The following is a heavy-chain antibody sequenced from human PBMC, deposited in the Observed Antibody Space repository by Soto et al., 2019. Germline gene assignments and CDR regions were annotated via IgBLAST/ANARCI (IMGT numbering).Heavy chain of an antibody. Sequence: QLQLQESGPGLVKPSETLSLTCTVSGGSISSSSYYWGWIRQPPGKGLEWIGSIYYSGSTYYNPSLKSRVTIPVETSKNQFSLKLSSVTAADTAVYYCARLPRNDLYRWFDPWGQGTLVTVSS. J-gene: IGHJ5*02. D-gene: IGHD1-1*01. CDR1: GGSISSSSYY. CDR3: ARLPRNDLYRWFDP. CDR2: IYYSGST. V-gene: IGHV4-39*01.